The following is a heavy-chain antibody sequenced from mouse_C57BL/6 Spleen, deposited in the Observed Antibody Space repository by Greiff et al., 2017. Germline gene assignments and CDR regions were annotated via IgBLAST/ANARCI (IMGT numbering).Heavy chain of an antibody. D-gene: IGHD2-1*01. V-gene: IGHV14-4*01. Sequence: EVQLQQSGAELVRPGASVKLSCTASGFNIKDDDMHWVKQRPEQGLEWIGWIDPENGDTEYAAKFQGKATITADTSSNTAYLQLSSLASEDTAVYYCTTARGNLWGQGTLVTVSA. CDR3: TTARGNL. CDR2: IDPENGDT. J-gene: IGHJ3*01. CDR1: GFNIKDDD.